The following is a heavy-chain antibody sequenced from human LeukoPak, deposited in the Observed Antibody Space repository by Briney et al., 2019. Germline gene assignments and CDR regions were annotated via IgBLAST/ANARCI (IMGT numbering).Heavy chain of an antibody. CDR2: ISSSSNYI. CDR3: ARVGYSSSWHSGSAFDI. V-gene: IGHV3-21*01. CDR1: GFTFSSYI. Sequence: GGSLRLSCAASGFTFSSYIMTWVRQAPGKGLEWVSSISSSSNYIYYADSVEGRFTISRDNAQNSLFLQMNSLTAEDTAVYYCARVGYSSSWHSGSAFDIWGQGTMVIVSS. J-gene: IGHJ3*02. D-gene: IGHD6-13*01.